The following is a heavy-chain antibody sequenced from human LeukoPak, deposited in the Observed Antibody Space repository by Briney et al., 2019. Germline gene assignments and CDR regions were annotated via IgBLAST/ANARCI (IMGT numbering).Heavy chain of an antibody. D-gene: IGHD6-25*01. CDR2: ISSSGSTI. CDR1: GFSFSSYS. V-gene: IGHV3-48*04. Sequence: GGSLRLSCAASGFSFSSYSMNWVRQAPGKGLEWVSYISSSGSTIYYADSVKGRFTISRDNAKNSLYLQMNSLRAEDTAVYYCARSGDYYYYYMDVWGKGTTVTISS. CDR3: ARSGDYYYYYMDV. J-gene: IGHJ6*03.